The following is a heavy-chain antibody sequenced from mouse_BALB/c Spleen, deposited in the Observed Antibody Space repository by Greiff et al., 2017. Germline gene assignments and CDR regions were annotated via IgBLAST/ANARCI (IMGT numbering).Heavy chain of an antibody. CDR2: ISDGGSYT. CDR1: GFTFSDYY. V-gene: IGHV5-4*02. CDR3: ASSTMITRGYFDY. D-gene: IGHD2-4*01. J-gene: IGHJ2*01. Sequence: EVKVVESGGGLVKPGGSLKLSCAASGFTFSDYYMYWVRQTPEKRLEWVATISDGGSYTYYPDSVKGRFTISRDNAKNNLYLQMSSLKSEDTAMYYCASSTMITRGYFDYWGQGTTLTVSS.